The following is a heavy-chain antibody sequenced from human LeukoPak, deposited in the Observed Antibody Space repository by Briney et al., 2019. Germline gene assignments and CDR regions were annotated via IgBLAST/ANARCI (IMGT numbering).Heavy chain of an antibody. CDR3: ARSRGYCTNGVCYREFDY. Sequence: ASVKVSCKASGYTFTGYYMHWVRQAPGQGLEWMGWINPNSGGTNYAQKFQGRVTMTRDTSISTAYMDLSGLRSDDTAVYYCARSRGYCTNGVCYREFDYWGQGILVTVSS. CDR2: INPNSGGT. J-gene: IGHJ4*02. V-gene: IGHV1-2*02. CDR1: GYTFTGYY. D-gene: IGHD2-8*01.